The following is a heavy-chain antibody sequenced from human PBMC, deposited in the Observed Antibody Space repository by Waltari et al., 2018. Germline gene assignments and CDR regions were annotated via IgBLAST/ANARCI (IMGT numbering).Heavy chain of an antibody. CDR3: ARVAVPAVETNWFDP. CDR1: GVSIRTNNC. Sequence: HVQLQESGPGLVKPSGTLSLTCAVSGVSIRTNNCWSWVRQPPGKGLEWIGEIYHSGDTNYNPSLESRVTILVDKSKNQFSLRLRSVTAADTAIYFCARVAVPAVETNWFDPWGQGILVTVSS. D-gene: IGHD2-2*01. V-gene: IGHV4-4*02. J-gene: IGHJ5*02. CDR2: IYHSGDT.